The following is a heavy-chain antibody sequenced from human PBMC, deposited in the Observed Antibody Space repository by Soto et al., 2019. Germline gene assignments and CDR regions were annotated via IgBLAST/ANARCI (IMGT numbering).Heavy chain of an antibody. D-gene: IGHD3-22*01. V-gene: IGHV3-11*01. CDR3: ASLPQGYYDRSGRLVDY. J-gene: IGHJ4*01. Sequence: GGSLRLSCASSGFTFSDYYMSWIRQAPGKGLEWVAYISAGGSDIYYGDSVKGRFTVSRDNTKKSLYLQMSNLRADDTAIYYCASLPQGYYDRSGRLVDYWGHGTLVTVSS. CDR1: GFTFSDYY. CDR2: ISAGGSDI.